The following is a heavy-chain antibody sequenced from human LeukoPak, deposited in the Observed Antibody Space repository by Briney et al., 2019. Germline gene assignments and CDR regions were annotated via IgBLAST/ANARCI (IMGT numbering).Heavy chain of an antibody. V-gene: IGHV1-2*02. Sequence: ASVKVSCKASGYTFTGYYMHWVRQAPGQGLEGMGWINPNSGGTNYAQKFQGRVTMTRDTSISTAYMELSRLRSDDTAVYYCARVRYYYGSGRPSGMDVWGQGTTVTVSS. CDR3: ARVRYYYGSGRPSGMDV. J-gene: IGHJ6*02. CDR2: INPNSGGT. D-gene: IGHD3-10*01. CDR1: GYTFTGYY.